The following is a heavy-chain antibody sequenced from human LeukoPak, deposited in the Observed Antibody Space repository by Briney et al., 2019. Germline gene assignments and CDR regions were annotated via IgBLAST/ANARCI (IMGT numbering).Heavy chain of an antibody. CDR3: ATDRNSGKYYDY. V-gene: IGHV3-30*04. Sequence: TGGSLRLSCAASGFTFSNYAMHWVRQAPGKGLEWVAVISYDGTKRYYQDSVKGRFTVSRDNAKNTLYLQMDSLRAEDTAVYYCATDRNSGKYYDYWGQGTLVTVSS. CDR1: GFTFSNYA. J-gene: IGHJ4*02. CDR2: ISYDGTKR. D-gene: IGHD1-26*01.